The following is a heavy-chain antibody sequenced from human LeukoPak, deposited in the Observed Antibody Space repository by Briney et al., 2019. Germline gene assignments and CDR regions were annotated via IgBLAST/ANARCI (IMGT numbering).Heavy chain of an antibody. CDR1: GGSISSYY. Sequence: SETLSLTCTVSGGSISSYYWSWIRQPPGKGLERIGYIYYSGSTNYNPSLKSRVTISVDTSKNQFSLKLSSVTAADTAVYYCARHITVVSNWFDPWGQGTLVTVSS. J-gene: IGHJ5*02. CDR2: IYYSGST. D-gene: IGHD4-23*01. V-gene: IGHV4-59*08. CDR3: ARHITVVSNWFDP.